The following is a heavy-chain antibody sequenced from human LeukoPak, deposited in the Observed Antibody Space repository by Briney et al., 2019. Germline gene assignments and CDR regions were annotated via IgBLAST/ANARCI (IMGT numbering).Heavy chain of an antibody. CDR2: ISAYNGNT. D-gene: IGHD6-19*01. CDR1: GYTFTSYG. V-gene: IGHV1-18*01. CDR3: ARDFVAVAGNFGPFDY. J-gene: IGHJ4*02. Sequence: ASVKVSCKASGYTFTSYGISWVRQAPGQGLEWMGWISAYNGNTNYAQKLQGRVTMTTDTSTSTAYMELRSLRSGDTAVYYCARDFVAVAGNFGPFDYWGQGTLVTVSS.